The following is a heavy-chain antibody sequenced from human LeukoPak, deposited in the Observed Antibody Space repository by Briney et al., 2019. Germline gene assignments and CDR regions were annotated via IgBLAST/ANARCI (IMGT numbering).Heavy chain of an antibody. V-gene: IGHV3-33*06. CDR3: AKDAQRGFDYSNSLES. J-gene: IGHJ5*01. Sequence: GGSLRLSCVASGFTFDHYGMHWVRQAPGKGLEWVAVIWHDGSSQYYAVSVKGRFTISRDNSMNTLYLQMNSLRADDTAVYYCAKDAQRGFDYSNSLESWGQGTLVTVSS. CDR1: GFTFDHYG. CDR2: IWHDGSSQ. D-gene: IGHD4-11*01.